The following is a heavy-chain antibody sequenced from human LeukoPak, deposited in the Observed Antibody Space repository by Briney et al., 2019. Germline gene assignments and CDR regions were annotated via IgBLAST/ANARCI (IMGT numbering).Heavy chain of an antibody. Sequence: PSETLSLTCTVSGGSISSYYWSWIRQPAGKGLEWIGRIYTTGSTNYNPSLKSRVTMSVDTSKNQLSLKLSSVTAADTAVYYCARDRYYYDSSVVPGWFDPWGQGTLVTVSS. V-gene: IGHV4-4*07. CDR2: IYTTGST. D-gene: IGHD3-22*01. CDR1: GGSISSYY. J-gene: IGHJ5*02. CDR3: ARDRYYYDSSVVPGWFDP.